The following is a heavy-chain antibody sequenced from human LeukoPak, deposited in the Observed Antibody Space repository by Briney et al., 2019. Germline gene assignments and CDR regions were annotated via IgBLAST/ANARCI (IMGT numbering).Heavy chain of an antibody. CDR3: ARDTAWYTAQYYIDV. CDR1: GFTFSTYS. V-gene: IGHV3-48*01. D-gene: IGHD2-8*01. CDR2: VSSSSSNI. J-gene: IGHJ6*03. Sequence: GGSLRLSCAASGFTFSTYSMNWVRQAPGKGLEWVSYVSSSSSNIFYADSVKGRFTISRDDAQNSLYLQMNSLRAEDTAVYYCARDTAWYTAQYYIDVWGKGTTVSVSS.